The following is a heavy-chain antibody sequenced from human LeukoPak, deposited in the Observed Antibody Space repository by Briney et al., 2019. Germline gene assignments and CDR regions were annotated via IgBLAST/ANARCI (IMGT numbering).Heavy chain of an antibody. CDR1: GGSFSRYY. V-gene: IGHV4-34*01. Sequence: SETLSLTCVVYGGSFSRYYWTWIRQPPGKGLEWIGEINHSGSDNYNPSLKSRVTISVDASKSQFSLRLSSVTAADTAVYYCARLTYSNNWYFRRGLDNWFDPWGQGTLVTVSS. D-gene: IGHD6-13*01. J-gene: IGHJ5*02. CDR3: ARLTYSNNWYFRRGLDNWFDP. CDR2: INHSGSD.